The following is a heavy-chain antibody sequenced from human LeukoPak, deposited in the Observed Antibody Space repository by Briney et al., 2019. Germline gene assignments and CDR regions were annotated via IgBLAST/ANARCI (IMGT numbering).Heavy chain of an antibody. J-gene: IGHJ4*02. V-gene: IGHV4-4*07. CDR1: GGSISSYY. CDR2: IYTSGTT. Sequence: ASETLSLTCTVSGGSISSYYWSWIRQPAGKGLEWIGRIYTSGTTHYNPSLKSRVTMSVDTSKNQFSLKLSSVTAADTAVYYCARGRGYCGGGSCYSGLYWGQGTLVTVSS. D-gene: IGHD2-15*01. CDR3: ARGRGYCGGGSCYSGLY.